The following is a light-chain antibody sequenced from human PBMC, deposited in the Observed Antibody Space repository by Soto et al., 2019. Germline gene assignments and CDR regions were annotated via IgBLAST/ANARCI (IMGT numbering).Light chain of an antibody. CDR1: QYISSW. CDR3: QQYNTYSRT. J-gene: IGKJ1*01. CDR2: KAS. V-gene: IGKV1-5*03. Sequence: DIQMTQSPSTLSASVGDRVTITCRASQYISSWLAWYQQKPGKAPNLLIYKASSLESGVPSRFSGVGSGTEFTLTISSLQPDDFATYYCQQYNTYSRTFGQGTKVEIK.